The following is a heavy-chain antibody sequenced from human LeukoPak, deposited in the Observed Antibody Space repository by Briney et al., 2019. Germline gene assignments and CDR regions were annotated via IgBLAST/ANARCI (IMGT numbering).Heavy chain of an antibody. D-gene: IGHD3-10*01. Sequence: ASVKVSCKASGYTFTGYYMHWVRQAPGQGLEWMGWINPNSGGTNYAQKFQGWVTMTRDTSISTAYMELSRLRSDDTAVYYCAREVITMVRGTLSGYYYGMDVWGQGTTVTVSS. CDR2: INPNSGGT. CDR3: AREVITMVRGTLSGYYYGMDV. V-gene: IGHV1-2*04. J-gene: IGHJ6*02. CDR1: GYTFTGYY.